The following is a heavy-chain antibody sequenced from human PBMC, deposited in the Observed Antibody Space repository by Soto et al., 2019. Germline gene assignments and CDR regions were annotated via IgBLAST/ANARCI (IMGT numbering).Heavy chain of an antibody. CDR2: ISYDVSYE. Sequence: PGGSLRLSCAASGFTFDNYGMHWVRQAPGKGLECVAVISYDVSYEYYVDSVKGRFTISRDNAKNSLYLQMNSLRAEDTAVYYCARDLMSRAAQNPPGMDVWGQGTTVTVSS. J-gene: IGHJ6*02. CDR3: ARDLMSRAAQNPPGMDV. CDR1: GFTFDNYG. V-gene: IGHV3-30*03. D-gene: IGHD2-15*01.